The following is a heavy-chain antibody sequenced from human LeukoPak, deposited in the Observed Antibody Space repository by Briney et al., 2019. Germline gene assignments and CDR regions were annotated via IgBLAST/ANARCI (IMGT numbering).Heavy chain of an antibody. Sequence: GGSLRLSCAASGLTFSSYGMHWVRQAPGKGLEWVAVISYDGSNKYYADSVKGRFTISRDNSKNTLYLQMNSLRAEDTAVYYCAKGFVKYYFDYWGQGTLVTVSS. CDR2: ISYDGSNK. V-gene: IGHV3-30*18. J-gene: IGHJ4*02. CDR1: GLTFSSYG. D-gene: IGHD3-10*01. CDR3: AKGFVKYYFDY.